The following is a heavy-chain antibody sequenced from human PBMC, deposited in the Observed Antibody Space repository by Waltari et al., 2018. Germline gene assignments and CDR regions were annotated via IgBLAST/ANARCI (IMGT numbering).Heavy chain of an antibody. J-gene: IGHJ4*02. Sequence: QVQLQESGPGLVKPSQTLSLTCTVSGGPISSGSYYWSWLRPPAGQGLEWIGRIYNSGNTHYQPSLKSRVTISVDTSKKHFSLKLSSVTAADTAVYYGSRVPFYCTNGVCYYYFDYWGQGTLVTVSS. CDR2: IYNSGNT. D-gene: IGHD2-8*01. V-gene: IGHV4-61*02. CDR3: SRVPFYCTNGVCYYYFDY. CDR1: GGPISSGSYY.